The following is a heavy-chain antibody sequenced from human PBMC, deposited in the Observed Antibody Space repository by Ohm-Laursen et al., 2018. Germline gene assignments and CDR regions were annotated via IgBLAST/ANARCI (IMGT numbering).Heavy chain of an antibody. D-gene: IGHD6-6*01. CDR2: ISSSSSYI. CDR1: GFTFNSYA. CDR3: ARDPEYSTTLGFDY. Sequence: SLRLSCTASGFTFNSYAMSWVRQAPGQGLEWVSSISSSSSYIYYADSVKGRFTISRDNAKNSLYLQMNSLRAEDTAVYYCARDPEYSTTLGFDYWGQGTLVTVSS. J-gene: IGHJ4*02. V-gene: IGHV3-21*01.